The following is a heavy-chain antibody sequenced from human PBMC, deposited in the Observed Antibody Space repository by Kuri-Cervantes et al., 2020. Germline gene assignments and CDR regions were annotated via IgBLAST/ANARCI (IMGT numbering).Heavy chain of an antibody. D-gene: IGHD3-9*01. V-gene: IGHV3-13*01. CDR2: IGTAGDT. CDR3: ARDSILTGTYYGMDV. CDR1: GFTFSSYD. Sequence: GESLKISCAASGFTFSSYDMHWVRQATGKGLEWVSAIGTAGDTYYPGSVKGRFTISRDNAKNSLYLQMNSLRAEDTAVYYCARDSILTGTYYGMDVWGQGTTVTVSS. J-gene: IGHJ6*02.